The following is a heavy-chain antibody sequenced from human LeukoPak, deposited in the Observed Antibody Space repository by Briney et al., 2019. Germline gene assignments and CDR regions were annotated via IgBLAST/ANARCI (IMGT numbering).Heavy chain of an antibody. CDR2: IYYSGST. CDR1: GGSISSSSYY. CDR3: ARERGMYYYDSSGCYTFGAFDI. D-gene: IGHD3-22*01. V-gene: IGHV4-39*02. J-gene: IGHJ3*02. Sequence: SETLSLTCTVSGGSISSSSYYWGWIRQPPGKGLEWIGSIYYSGSTYYNPSLKSRVTISVDTSKNQFSLKLSSVTAADTAVYYCARERGMYYYDSSGCYTFGAFDIWGQGTMVTVSS.